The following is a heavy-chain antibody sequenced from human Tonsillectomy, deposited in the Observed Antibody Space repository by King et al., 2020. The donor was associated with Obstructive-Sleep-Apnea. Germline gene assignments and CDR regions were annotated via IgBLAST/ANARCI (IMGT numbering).Heavy chain of an antibody. D-gene: IGHD3-16*01. CDR2: INPDSGDT. CDR1: GYTFSDYY. Sequence: QLVQSGAEVKKPGASVKLFCEASGYTFSDYYVHWVRQAPGQRVEWMGRINPDSGDTKFAQNFQGRVTMARDTSISTAYTELSSLTSDDTALYYCARENKGEGSTPDSWGQGTLVTVSS. J-gene: IGHJ4*02. V-gene: IGHV1-2*02. CDR3: ARENKGEGSTPDS.